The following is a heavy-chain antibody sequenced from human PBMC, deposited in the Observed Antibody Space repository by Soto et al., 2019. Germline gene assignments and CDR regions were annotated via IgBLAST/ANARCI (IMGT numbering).Heavy chain of an antibody. D-gene: IGHD3-10*01. CDR2: IYWYDDK. CDR1: VFSLSTSGLG. V-gene: IGHV2-5*01. Sequence: QITLKESGPTLVKPTQTLTLTCTFSVFSLSTSGLGEGWIRQPPGKALEWLALIYWYDDKRYSPSLKSRLTITKDTSKTQVVLTLTNRYTVDTATYYCAHRGYGSGRHPFLIDVWGQGKTVIVSS. CDR3: AHRGYGSGRHPFLIDV. J-gene: IGHJ6*02.